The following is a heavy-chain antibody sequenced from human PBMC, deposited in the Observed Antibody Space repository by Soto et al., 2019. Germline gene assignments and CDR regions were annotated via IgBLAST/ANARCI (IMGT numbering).Heavy chain of an antibody. J-gene: IGHJ6*02. V-gene: IGHV1-8*01. CDR1: GYTFTSYD. CDR3: AREKTSYGMDV. Sequence: ASVKVSCKASGYTFTSYDINWVRQATGQGLEWMGWMNPNSGNTGYAQKYQGRVTMTRNTSISTAYMKLSSLRSEDTAVYYCAREKTSYGMDVWGQGTTVTVSS. CDR2: MNPNSGNT.